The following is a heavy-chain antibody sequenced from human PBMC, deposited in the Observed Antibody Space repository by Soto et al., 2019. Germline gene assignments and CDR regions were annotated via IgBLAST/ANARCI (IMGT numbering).Heavy chain of an antibody. CDR2: IYPGDSDT. CDR1: GYTFGSYW. D-gene: IGHD2-2*01. V-gene: IGHV5-51*01. CDR3: NRTGNFDI. Sequence: PGESLKISCKGSGYTFGSYWIAWVRQMPGKGLEWMGIIYPGDSDTRYSPSFQGQVTISADKSISTAYLQWSSLKASDTAIYYCNRTGNFDIWGQGTTVTVSS. J-gene: IGHJ3*02.